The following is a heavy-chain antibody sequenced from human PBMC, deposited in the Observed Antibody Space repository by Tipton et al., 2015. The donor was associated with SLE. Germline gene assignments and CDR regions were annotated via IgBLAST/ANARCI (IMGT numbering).Heavy chain of an antibody. V-gene: IGHV4-39*07. CDR3: ARSPRGVVVPAEIDY. CDR2: LYYGGKT. D-gene: IGHD2-2*01. Sequence: TLSLTCTVSGGSFSTTGYYWGWVRQPPGQGLEWIGSLYYGGKTFYNPALKGRVTISLDTSKKHLSLKLTSVTAADTAMYYCARSPRGVVVPAEIDYWGQGALVTVSS. J-gene: IGHJ4*02. CDR1: GGSFSTTGYY.